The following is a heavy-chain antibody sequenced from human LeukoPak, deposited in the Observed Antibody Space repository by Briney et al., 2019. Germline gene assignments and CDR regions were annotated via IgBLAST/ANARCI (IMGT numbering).Heavy chain of an antibody. V-gene: IGHV1-8*01. J-gene: IGHJ4*02. D-gene: IGHD2-2*01. CDR1: GYTFTSYD. CDR2: MNPNSGNT. CDR3: ARSLVVRSSFDY. Sequence: ASVKVSCKASGYTFTSYDINWVRQATGQGLEWMGWMNPNSGNTGYAQKFQGRVTMTRNTSISTAYMELSRLRSDDTAVYYCARSLVVRSSFDYWGQGTLVTVSS.